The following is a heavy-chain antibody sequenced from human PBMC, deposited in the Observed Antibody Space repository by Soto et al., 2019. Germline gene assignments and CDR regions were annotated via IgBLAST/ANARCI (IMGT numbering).Heavy chain of an antibody. CDR1: GYTFTSYY. CDR2: INPSGGST. CDR3: ARNRRGLYYYDSSGYLGY. V-gene: IGHV1-46*01. Sequence: ASVKVSCKASGYTFTSYYMHWVRQAPGQGLEWMGIINPSGGSTSYAQKFQGRVTMTRDTSTSTVYMELSSLRSEDTAVYYCARNRRGLYYYDSSGYLGYWGQGTLVTVSS. J-gene: IGHJ4*02. D-gene: IGHD3-22*01.